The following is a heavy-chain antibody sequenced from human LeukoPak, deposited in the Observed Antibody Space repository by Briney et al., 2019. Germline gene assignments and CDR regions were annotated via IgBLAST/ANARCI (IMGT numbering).Heavy chain of an antibody. Sequence: SVKVSCKASGFTFTSSAVQWVRQARGQRLEWIGWIVVGSGNTNYAQKFQERVTMTRDTSTSTVYMELSSLRSEDTAVYYCARDAYSFWVATSFDYWGQGTLVTVSS. CDR2: IVVGSGNT. D-gene: IGHD5-12*01. CDR3: ARDAYSFWVATSFDY. V-gene: IGHV1-58*01. CDR1: GFTFTSSA. J-gene: IGHJ4*02.